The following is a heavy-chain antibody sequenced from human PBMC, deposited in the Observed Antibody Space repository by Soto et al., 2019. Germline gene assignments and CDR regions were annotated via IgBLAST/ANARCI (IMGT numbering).Heavy chain of an antibody. CDR1: GVTFSTYA. J-gene: IGHJ6*02. CDR2: ISWSDDTT. CDR3: AKDRQPSVYSGMDV. V-gene: IGHV3-23*01. D-gene: IGHD4-4*01. Sequence: GGSLRLSCAASGVTFSTYAMSWVRQAPGKGLEWVSAISWSDDTTNYADSVKGRFTISRDNSKNTVYLQMNSLRAEDTAVYYYAKDRQPSVYSGMDVWGRGTTVTVSS.